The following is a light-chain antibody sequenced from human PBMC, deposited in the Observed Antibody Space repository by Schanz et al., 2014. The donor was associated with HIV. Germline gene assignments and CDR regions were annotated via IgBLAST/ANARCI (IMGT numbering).Light chain of an antibody. Sequence: QSVLTQPPSVSAAPGQKVTISCSGSTSNIGNNYVSWYQQFPGTAPKLLIYDNYRRASGIPDRFSGSKSGTSASLDITGLQTGDEADYYCGTWDSSLNGGVFGGGTKLTV. CDR3: GTWDSSLNGGV. CDR1: TSNIGNNY. CDR2: DNY. V-gene: IGLV1-51*01. J-gene: IGLJ2*01.